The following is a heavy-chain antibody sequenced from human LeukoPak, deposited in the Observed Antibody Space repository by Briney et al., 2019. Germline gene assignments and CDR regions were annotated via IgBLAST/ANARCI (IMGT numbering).Heavy chain of an antibody. Sequence: SETLSLTCAVYGGSFSGYYWSWIRQPPGKGLEWVGEINHSGSTNYNPSLKSRVTISVDTSKNQFSLKLSSVTAADTAVYYCARVRYDFWSGYYGPFDYGGQGTLVTVSS. CDR3: ARVRYDFWSGYYGPFDY. V-gene: IGHV4-34*01. D-gene: IGHD3-3*01. CDR1: GGSFSGYY. CDR2: INHSGST. J-gene: IGHJ4*02.